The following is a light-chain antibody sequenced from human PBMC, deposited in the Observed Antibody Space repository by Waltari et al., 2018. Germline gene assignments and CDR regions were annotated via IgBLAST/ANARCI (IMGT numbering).Light chain of an antibody. Sequence: SYELTQDPDLSVALGQKVRITCNGDSLRTYYATLHQQKPGQAPVLVIYAKDHRPSGIPDRFSGSSSGNTASLIITGAQAEDEADYYCHSRDISGNHVVFGGGTKLTVL. V-gene: IGLV3-19*01. CDR2: AKD. CDR3: HSRDISGNHVV. J-gene: IGLJ2*01. CDR1: SLRTYY.